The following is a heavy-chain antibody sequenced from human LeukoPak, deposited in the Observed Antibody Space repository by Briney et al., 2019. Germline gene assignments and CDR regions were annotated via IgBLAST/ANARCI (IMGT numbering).Heavy chain of an antibody. CDR3: AREGDYYDTSGTLDY. CDR2: IHDSGST. V-gene: IGHV4-30-4*07. Sequence: SETLSLTCAVSGDSITSGGYSWSWIRQTPGKGLEWIAYIHDSGSTYNNPSLKSRLSISIDTSKNQFSLKLNSVTAADTAVYYCAREGDYYDTSGTLDYWGQGTLVTVSS. CDR1: GDSITSGGYS. J-gene: IGHJ4*02. D-gene: IGHD3-22*01.